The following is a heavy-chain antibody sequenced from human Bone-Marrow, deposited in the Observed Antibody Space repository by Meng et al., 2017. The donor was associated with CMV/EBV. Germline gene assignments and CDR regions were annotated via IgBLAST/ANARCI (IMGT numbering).Heavy chain of an antibody. Sequence: SETLSLTCTVSGYSISSGYYWGWIRQPPGKGLEWIGSIYHSGSTYYNPSLKSRVTISVDTSKSQFSLKLSSVTAADTAVYYCARDMGVGASNAFDIWGQGTMVTVSS. CDR1: GYSISSGYY. CDR3: ARDMGVGASNAFDI. D-gene: IGHD1-26*01. V-gene: IGHV4-38-2*02. J-gene: IGHJ3*02. CDR2: IYHSGST.